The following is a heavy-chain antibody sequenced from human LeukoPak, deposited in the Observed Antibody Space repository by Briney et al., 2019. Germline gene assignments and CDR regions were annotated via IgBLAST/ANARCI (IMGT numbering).Heavy chain of an antibody. J-gene: IGHJ4*02. D-gene: IGHD6-19*01. CDR3: ARDIRAVAGEFDY. CDR2: INPSGGST. V-gene: IGHV1-46*01. CDR1: GYTFTSYY. Sequence: ASVTVSCKASGYTFTSYYMHWVRQAPGQGLEWMGIINPSGGSTSYAQKFRGRVTMTRDTSTSTVYMELSSLRSEDTAVYYCARDIRAVAGEFDYWGQGTLVTVSS.